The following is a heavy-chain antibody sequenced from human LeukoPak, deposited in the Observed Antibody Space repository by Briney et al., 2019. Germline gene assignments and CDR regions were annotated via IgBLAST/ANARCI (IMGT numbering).Heavy chain of an antibody. CDR3: ARGRSTGYPYYFEY. Sequence: ASVKVSCKASGYTFTSYDINWVRQATGQGREWMGWMNPNSGSKGYAQKFQGRVTITRNTSISTAYMELSGLRSEDTAVYYCARGRSTGYPYYFEYWGQGTLVTVSS. D-gene: IGHD5-12*01. CDR2: MNPNSGSK. CDR1: GYTFTSYD. V-gene: IGHV1-8*03. J-gene: IGHJ4*02.